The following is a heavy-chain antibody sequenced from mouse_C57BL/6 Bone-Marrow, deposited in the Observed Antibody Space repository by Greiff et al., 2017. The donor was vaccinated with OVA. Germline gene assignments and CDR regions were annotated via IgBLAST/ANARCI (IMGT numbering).Heavy chain of an antibody. J-gene: IGHJ3*01. CDR3: AATVVAEAY. CDR2: IYPGDGDT. D-gene: IGHD1-1*01. V-gene: IGHV1-82*01. Sequence: QVQLQQSGPELVKPGASVKISCKASGYAFSSSWMNWVKQRPGKGLEWIGRIYPGDGDTNYNGKFKGKATLTADKSSSTAYMQLSSLTSEDSAVYFCAATVVAEAYWGQGTLVTVSA. CDR1: GYAFSSSW.